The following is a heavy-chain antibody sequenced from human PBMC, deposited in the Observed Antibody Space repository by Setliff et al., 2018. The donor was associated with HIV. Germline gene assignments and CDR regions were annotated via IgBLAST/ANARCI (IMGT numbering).Heavy chain of an antibody. Sequence: TSETLSLTCTVSGGSISSTVYYWGWIRQPLGKGLEWIGSIYYSGSTYYNPSLESRITISMDTSKNQFSLKLRSVTAADTAMYYCARDAVRSKDWFDPWGPGILVTVSS. D-gene: IGHD4-17*01. V-gene: IGHV4-39*02. CDR3: ARDAVRSKDWFDP. CDR1: GGSISSTVYY. CDR2: IYYSGST. J-gene: IGHJ5*02.